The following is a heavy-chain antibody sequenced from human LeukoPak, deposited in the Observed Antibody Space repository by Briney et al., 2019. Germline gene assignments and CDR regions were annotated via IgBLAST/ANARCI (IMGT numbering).Heavy chain of an antibody. CDR1: GFTLGDNS. CDR3: VRDLRRMGATTAYLHL. D-gene: IGHD1-26*01. J-gene: IGHJ1*01. CDR2: ISRSSRHV. V-gene: IGHV3-21*01. Sequence: GGSLRLSCAASGFTLGDNSMTGVRQPPGKGRDWVSSISRSSRHVYYADSLEGRFTNSRDDAKNTLYLQMNSLRVEDMAVYYCVRDLRRMGATTAYLHLWGQGTLVTVSS.